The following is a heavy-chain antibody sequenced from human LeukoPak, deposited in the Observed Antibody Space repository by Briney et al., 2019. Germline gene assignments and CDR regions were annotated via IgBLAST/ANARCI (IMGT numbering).Heavy chain of an antibody. D-gene: IGHD6-6*01. CDR2: IYPGDSNI. CDR1: GSSFSSYW. V-gene: IGHV5-51*01. CDR3: ARQETGARPGSGFYYYYVDV. Sequence: GEPLKISCKGSGSSFSSYWIGWVRQMPGKGLEWMGVIYPGDSNIIYSPSFQGQVTISADKSLSTAYLQWSGLKASDTAMYYCARQETGARPGSGFYYYYVDVWGKGTTVTVSS. J-gene: IGHJ6*03.